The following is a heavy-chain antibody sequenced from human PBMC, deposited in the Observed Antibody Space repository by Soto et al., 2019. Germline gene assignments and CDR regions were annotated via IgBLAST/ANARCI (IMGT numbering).Heavy chain of an antibody. CDR3: AREVGSRADY. V-gene: IGHV3-33*07. J-gene: IGHJ4*02. D-gene: IGHD6-13*01. CDR2: IWYDGSNK. CDR1: GCTLSRSW. Sequence: PGGSLRLSWAASGCTLSRSWMALARQAPGKGLEWVAVIWYDGSNKYYADSVKGRFTISRGNSKNTLYLQMNSLRAEDTAVYYCAREVGSRADYWGQGTLVTVSS.